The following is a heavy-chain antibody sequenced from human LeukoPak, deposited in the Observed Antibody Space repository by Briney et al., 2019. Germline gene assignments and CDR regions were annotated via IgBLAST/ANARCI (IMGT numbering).Heavy chain of an antibody. CDR2: ISSSSSNI. V-gene: IGHV3-11*04. CDR3: ARESYWTGGY. J-gene: IGHJ4*02. D-gene: IGHD1-1*01. CDR1: GFTLNDYY. Sequence: GGSLRLSCAASGFTLNDYYMSWIRQAPGKGLEWVSYISSSSSNIYYADSVKGRFTVSRDNANNSLYLQMNSLRAEDTAVYYCARESYWTGGYWGQGTLVTVSS.